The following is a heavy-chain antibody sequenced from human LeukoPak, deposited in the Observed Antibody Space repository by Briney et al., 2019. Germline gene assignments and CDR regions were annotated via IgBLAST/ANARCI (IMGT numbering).Heavy chain of an antibody. J-gene: IGHJ4*02. Sequence: GGSLRLSCAASGFTFSSYGMNWVRQAPGKGLEWVSSISSSSSYIYYADSVKGRFTISRDNAKNSLYLQMNSLRAEDTAVYYCARAGNSRQWLVSPNYFDYWGQGTLVTVSS. CDR2: ISSSSSYI. D-gene: IGHD6-19*01. V-gene: IGHV3-21*01. CDR1: GFTFSSYG. CDR3: ARAGNSRQWLVSPNYFDY.